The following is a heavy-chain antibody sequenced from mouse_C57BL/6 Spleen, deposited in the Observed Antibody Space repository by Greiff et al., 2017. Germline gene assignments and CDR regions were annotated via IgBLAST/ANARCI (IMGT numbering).Heavy chain of an antibody. Sequence: EVKLMESGPELVKPGASVKMSCKASGYTFTDYNMHWVKQSHGQSLEWIGYINPNNGGTSYNQKFKGKATLTVNKSSSTAYMELRSLTSEDSAVYYCARWVTTVVASADYWGQGTTLTVSS. J-gene: IGHJ2*01. D-gene: IGHD1-1*01. CDR1: GYTFTDYN. V-gene: IGHV1-22*01. CDR2: INPNNGGT. CDR3: ARWVTTVVASADY.